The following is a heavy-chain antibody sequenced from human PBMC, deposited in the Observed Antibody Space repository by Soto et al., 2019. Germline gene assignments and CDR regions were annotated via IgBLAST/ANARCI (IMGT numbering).Heavy chain of an antibody. CDR2: IYNGGST. CDR3: ARGSSGYGYDAFDI. Sequence: EVQLVESGGGLVQPGGSLRLSCAASGFTVSSNYMSWVRQAPGKGLEWVSVIYNGGSTYYADSVKGRFTISRDNSKNTLYLQMKSLRAEDTAVYYCARGSSGYGYDAFDIWGQGTMVTVSS. D-gene: IGHD5-12*01. V-gene: IGHV3-66*01. CDR1: GFTVSSNY. J-gene: IGHJ3*02.